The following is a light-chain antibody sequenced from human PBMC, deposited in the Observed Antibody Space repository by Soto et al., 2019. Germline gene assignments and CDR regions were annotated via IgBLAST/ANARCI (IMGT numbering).Light chain of an antibody. CDR2: DVT. Sequence: QSVLTQPASVSGSPGQSIAISCTGTSNDVGGYNYVSWYQQHPVKAPQLIIYDVTNRPSGVSDRFSGSKSGNTASLTISGLRGEDEADYYCSSYTSSSTPYVFGTGTKLSVL. J-gene: IGLJ1*01. CDR3: SSYTSSSTPYV. CDR1: SNDVGGYNY. V-gene: IGLV2-14*01.